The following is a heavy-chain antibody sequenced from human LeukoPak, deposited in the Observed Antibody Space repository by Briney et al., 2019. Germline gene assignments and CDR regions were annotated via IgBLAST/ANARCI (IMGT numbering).Heavy chain of an antibody. J-gene: IGHJ4*02. CDR3: TRISLGQGLDS. CDR1: GFIYTNWW. Sequence: GGSLRLSCAASGFIYTNWWMNWVRQAPGKGLEWVANINTDGTGKYYVDSVKGRFTVSRDNTKNSLYLEMASLKAEDTAVYYCTRISLGQGLDSWVQGILVTVSS. CDR2: INTDGTGK. V-gene: IGHV3-7*01.